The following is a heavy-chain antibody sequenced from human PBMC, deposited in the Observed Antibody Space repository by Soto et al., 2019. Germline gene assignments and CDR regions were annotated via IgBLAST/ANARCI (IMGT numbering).Heavy chain of an antibody. Sequence: QVQLVQSGAEVKKPGASMKVSCKASGYTFTGYYMHWVRQAPGQGLEWMGWINPNSGGTNYAQKFQGRVTMTRDTSIRTAYMELSRLKSDDTAGNYCAREGEELAAAGINWFDPWGQGTLVTVSS. V-gene: IGHV1-2*02. J-gene: IGHJ5*02. D-gene: IGHD6-13*01. CDR3: AREGEELAAAGINWFDP. CDR1: GYTFTGYY. CDR2: INPNSGGT.